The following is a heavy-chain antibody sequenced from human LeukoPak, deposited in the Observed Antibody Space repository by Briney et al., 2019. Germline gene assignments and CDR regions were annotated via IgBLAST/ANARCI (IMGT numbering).Heavy chain of an antibody. CDR2: IKSKTYGVAT. V-gene: IGHV3-15*01. J-gene: IGHJ4*02. CDR1: GFTFSNAW. D-gene: IGHD3-22*01. CDR3: ATEFFQNGYNY. Sequence: GGSLRLSCAASGFTFSNAWMIWVRQAPGKGLEWVGHIKSKTYGVATDYAAPVKGRFTISRDDSKNTLYLQMNSLKIDDTAVYHCATEFFQNGYNYWGQGILVTVSS.